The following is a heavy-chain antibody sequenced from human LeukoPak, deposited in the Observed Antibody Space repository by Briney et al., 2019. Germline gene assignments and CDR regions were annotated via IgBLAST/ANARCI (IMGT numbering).Heavy chain of an antibody. Sequence: PGGSLRLSCAASGFMFSSNWMSWVRQAPGRGLEWVANIKHDGRETYYADSVKGRFTISRDNAKNSLFLQMNSLRAEDTAVYYCARDQEQLNWWGQGTLVTVSS. J-gene: IGHJ4*02. D-gene: IGHD6-19*01. CDR2: IKHDGRET. V-gene: IGHV3-7*03. CDR3: ARDQEQLNW. CDR1: GFMFSSNW.